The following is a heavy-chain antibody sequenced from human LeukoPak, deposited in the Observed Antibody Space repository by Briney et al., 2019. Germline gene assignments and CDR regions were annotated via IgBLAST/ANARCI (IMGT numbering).Heavy chain of an antibody. V-gene: IGHV3-30*03. Sequence: GGSLRLSCVGSGVILSDYGIHWVRQAPGKGLEWVAVVSYDGGHKYYADSVKGRFTISRDTSSDTVSLQMNSLRVEDTALYYCARDRINLMVMGHDSGLDCWGQGTLVTVSS. D-gene: IGHD2-8*01. CDR2: VSYDGGHK. J-gene: IGHJ4*02. CDR1: GVILSDYG. CDR3: ARDRINLMVMGHDSGLDC.